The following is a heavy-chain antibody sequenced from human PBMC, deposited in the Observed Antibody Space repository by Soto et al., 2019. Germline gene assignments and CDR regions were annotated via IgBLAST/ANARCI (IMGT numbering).Heavy chain of an antibody. CDR2: MNPNTRNT. V-gene: IGHV1-8*01. D-gene: IGHD3-16*01. Sequence: QVQLVQSGADMKKPGASVKVSCKASGYTFTHYDINWVRQATGPSLEWMGWMNPNTRNTGFAQKVQARVTMTSDTCISTAQSEVSSLGSEDTALYLCASGGWGPPFYCWGQGSPVSVSS. CDR1: GYTFTHYD. J-gene: IGHJ4*02. CDR3: ASGGWGPPFYC.